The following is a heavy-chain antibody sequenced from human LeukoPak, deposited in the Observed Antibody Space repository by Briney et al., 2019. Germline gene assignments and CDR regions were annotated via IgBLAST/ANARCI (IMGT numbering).Heavy chain of an antibody. J-gene: IGHJ6*02. CDR1: GFTFSSYA. CDR3: TTDWTNWHYYYYYGMDV. V-gene: IGHV3-15*01. Sequence: GGSLRLSCAASGFTFSSYAMSWVRQAPGKGLEWVGRIKSKTDGGTTDYAAPVEGRFTISRDDSKNTLYLQMNSLKTEDTAVYYCTTDWTNWHYYYYYGMDVWGQGTTVTVSS. D-gene: IGHD1-1*01. CDR2: IKSKTDGGTT.